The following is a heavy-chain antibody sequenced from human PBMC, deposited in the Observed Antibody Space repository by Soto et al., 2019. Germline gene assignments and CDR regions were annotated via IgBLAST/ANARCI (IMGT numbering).Heavy chain of an antibody. V-gene: IGHV3-23*01. CDR1: GFTFSSYA. CDR3: ARLGQFDF. CDR2: ISGRGSST. J-gene: IGHJ4*02. Sequence: GGSLRLSCAASGFTFSSYAMSWVRQAPGKGLEWVSGISGRGSSTYYADSVKGRFTISRDNSKNTLYLQMNTLRDEDTAIYYCARLGQFDFWGQGTVVTVSS.